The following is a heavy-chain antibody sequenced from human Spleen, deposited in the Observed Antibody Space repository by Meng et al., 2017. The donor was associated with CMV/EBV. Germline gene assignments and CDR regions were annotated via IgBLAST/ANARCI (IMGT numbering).Heavy chain of an antibody. J-gene: IGHJ4*02. CDR2: IYSGDSST. CDR1: EFIFSVCN. Sequence: GGSLRLSCAASEFIFSVCNINWVRQAPGKGLEWVSLIYSGDSSTYYADSVKGRFTVSRDDAKNSLYLQMDSLRAEDTAVYYCARVTPLLRSTESYFDFWGQGTLVTVSS. V-gene: IGHV3-NL1*01. D-gene: IGHD2-2*01. CDR3: ARVTPLLRSTESYFDF.